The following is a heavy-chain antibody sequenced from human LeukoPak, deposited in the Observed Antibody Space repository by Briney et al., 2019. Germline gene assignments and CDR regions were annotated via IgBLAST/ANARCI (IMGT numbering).Heavy chain of an antibody. CDR3: AKAPVEVATPSTAPIDY. V-gene: IGHV3-23*01. CDR2: ISGSGGST. CDR1: GFTFSSYG. J-gene: IGHJ4*02. Sequence: GGSLRLSCAASGFTFSSYGMSWVRQAPGKGLVWVSAISGSGGSTYYADSVKGRFTISRDNSKNTLYLQMNSLRAEDTAVYYCAKAPVEVATPSTAPIDYWGQGTLVTVSS. D-gene: IGHD5-24*01.